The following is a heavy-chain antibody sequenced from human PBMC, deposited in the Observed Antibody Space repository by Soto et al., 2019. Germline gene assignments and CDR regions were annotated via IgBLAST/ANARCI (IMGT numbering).Heavy chain of an antibody. Sequence: GGSLRLSCAASGFTFSNAWMSWVRQAPGKGLEWVGRIKSKTDGGTTDYAAPVKGRFTISRDDSKNTLYLQMNSLKTEDTAVYYCTKGFSGSYYPFDYWGQGTLVTVSS. D-gene: IGHD1-26*01. CDR2: IKSKTDGGTT. V-gene: IGHV3-15*01. CDR1: GFTFSNAW. J-gene: IGHJ4*02. CDR3: TKGFSGSYYPFDY.